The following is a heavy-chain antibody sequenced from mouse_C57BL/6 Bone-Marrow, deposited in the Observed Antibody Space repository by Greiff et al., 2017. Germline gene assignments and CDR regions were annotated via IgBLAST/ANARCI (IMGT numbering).Heavy chain of an antibody. V-gene: IGHV1-53*01. Sequence: QVQLKQPGTELVKPGASVKLSCKASGYTFTSYWMHWVKQRPGQGLEWIGNINPSNGGTNYNEKFKSKATLTVDKSSSTAYMQLSSLTSEDSAVYYCARSGYGSSPHYYAMDYWGQGTSVTVSS. D-gene: IGHD1-1*01. J-gene: IGHJ4*01. CDR3: ARSGYGSSPHYYAMDY. CDR1: GYTFTSYW. CDR2: INPSNGGT.